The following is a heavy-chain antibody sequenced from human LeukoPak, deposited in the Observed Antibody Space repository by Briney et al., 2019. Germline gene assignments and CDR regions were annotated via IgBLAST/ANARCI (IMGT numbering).Heavy chain of an antibody. CDR2: ISTVSTYK. CDR1: GFTFTDYS. V-gene: IGHV3-21*01. J-gene: IGHJ1*01. D-gene: IGHD6-19*01. CDR3: ARVGPGIAVAGDFQH. Sequence: PGGSLRLSCAASGFTFTDYSMTWVRQAPGKGLEWVSSISTVSTYKFYSDSVKGRFTISRDNAKNSLYLQMNSLGAEDTAVYYCARVGPGIAVAGDFQHWGQGTLVTVSS.